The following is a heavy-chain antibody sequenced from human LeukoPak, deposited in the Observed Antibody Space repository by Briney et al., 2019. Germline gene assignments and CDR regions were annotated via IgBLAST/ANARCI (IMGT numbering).Heavy chain of an antibody. CDR1: GFTFSSYE. D-gene: IGHD4-17*01. V-gene: IGHV3-48*03. J-gene: IGHJ4*02. CDR3: ARAPRGDGFDY. CDR2: ISSSARTI. Sequence: GGSLRLSCAASGFTFSSYEMNWVRQAPGKGLEWVSYISSSARTIYYADSVKGRFTISRNNAQNSLYLQMSSLRAEDTAVYYCARAPRGDGFDYWGQGTLVTVSS.